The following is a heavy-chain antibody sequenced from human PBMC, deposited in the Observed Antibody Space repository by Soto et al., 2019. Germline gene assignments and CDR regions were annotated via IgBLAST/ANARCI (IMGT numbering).Heavy chain of an antibody. Sequence: GGSLRRPCTASGFTFSRHSMHWVRQAPGKGLDWVAAISSDGSSKFYADSLKGRFTISRGNSKNTQHLQISSLRTEDTAVFYCARVRGYSGYDDGFDFWGQGTMVAVSS. CDR2: ISSDGSSK. D-gene: IGHD5-12*01. V-gene: IGHV3-30*04. CDR1: GFTFSRHS. J-gene: IGHJ3*01. CDR3: ARVRGYSGYDDGFDF.